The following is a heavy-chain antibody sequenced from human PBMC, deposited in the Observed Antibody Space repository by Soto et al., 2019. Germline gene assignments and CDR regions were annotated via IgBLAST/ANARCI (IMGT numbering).Heavy chain of an antibody. CDR1: GGTFSSYA. Sequence: QVHLVQSGAEVKKPGSSVKVSCKASGGTFSSYAISWVRQAPGQGLEWLGGITPIFGVANYAQKFQGRVTITADQSTSTAYMELSSMRSEDTAVYYCARGGDIVVVEPDRGGMDGWGQGTMVTVSS. CDR2: ITPIFGVA. CDR3: ARGGDIVVVEPDRGGMDG. J-gene: IGHJ6*02. V-gene: IGHV1-69*17. D-gene: IGHD2-15*01.